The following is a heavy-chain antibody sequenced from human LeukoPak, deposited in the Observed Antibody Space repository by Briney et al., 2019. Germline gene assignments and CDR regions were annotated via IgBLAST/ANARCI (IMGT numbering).Heavy chain of an antibody. J-gene: IGHJ4*02. V-gene: IGHV1-2*02. D-gene: IGHD5-12*01. CDR2: VNPDSGDS. CDR3: ATGVATAFTY. CDR1: RYTFTDYY. Sequence: ASVKVSCKASRYTFTDYYIHWVRQAPGQGLEWMAFVNPDSGDSCSAPKFQGRVTMTRDTSITTASMGLKWLTSDDTAVYYCATGVATAFTYWGQGTLLTVSS.